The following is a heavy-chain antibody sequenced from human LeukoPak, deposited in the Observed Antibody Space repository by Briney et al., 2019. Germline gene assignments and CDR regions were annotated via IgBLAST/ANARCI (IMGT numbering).Heavy chain of an antibody. V-gene: IGHV3-23*01. D-gene: IGHD3-22*01. CDR2: ISGSGGST. J-gene: IGHJ4*02. CDR3: AKVSGITMTLAIDY. Sequence: PGGSLRLSCAASGFTFSSYWMCWVRQAPGKGLEWVSAISGSGGSTYYADSVKGRFTISRDNSKNTLYLQMNSLRAEDTAVYYCAKVSGITMTLAIDYWGQGTLVTVSS. CDR1: GFTFSSYW.